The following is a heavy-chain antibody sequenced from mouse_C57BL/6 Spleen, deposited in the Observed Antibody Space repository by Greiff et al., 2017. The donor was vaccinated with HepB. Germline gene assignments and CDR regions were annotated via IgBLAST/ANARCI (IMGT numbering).Heavy chain of an antibody. D-gene: IGHD1-1*01. CDR1: GYTFTDYE. Sequence: VQVVESGAELVRPGASVTLSCKASGYTFTDYEMHWVKQTPVHGLEWIGAIDPETGGTAYNQKFKGKAILTADKSSSTAYMELRSLTSEDSAVYYCTRPGSSHGRSYYFDYWGQGTTLTVSS. CDR2: IDPETGGT. CDR3: TRPGSSHGRSYYFDY. V-gene: IGHV1-15*01. J-gene: IGHJ2*01.